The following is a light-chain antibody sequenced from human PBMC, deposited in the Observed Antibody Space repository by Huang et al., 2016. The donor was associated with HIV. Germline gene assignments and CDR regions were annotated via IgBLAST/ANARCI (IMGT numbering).Light chain of an antibody. Sequence: DTVMTHSPDFLPGSLAERSNINCQSIQSILYNSNNRNYLAWYQQKPGQPPKLLIYWASTRESGFPDRFSGSGSGTDFTLTISSLQAEDVAVYYCQQYSNTPWTFGQGTKVEIK. CDR2: WAS. J-gene: IGKJ1*01. V-gene: IGKV4-1*01. CDR3: QQYSNTPWT. CDR1: QSILYNSNNRNY.